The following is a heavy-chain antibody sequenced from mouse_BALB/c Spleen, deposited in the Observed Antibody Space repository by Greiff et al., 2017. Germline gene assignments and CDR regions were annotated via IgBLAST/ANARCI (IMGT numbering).Heavy chain of an antibody. J-gene: IGHJ4*01. Sequence: EVKVEESGPSLVKPSQTLSLTCSVTGDSITSGYWNWIRKFPGNKLEYMGYISYSGSTYYNPSLKSRISITRDTSKNQYYLQLNSVTTEDTATYYCARGGNAPYYYAMDYWGQGTSVTVSS. CDR1: GDSITSGY. D-gene: IGHD1-1*02. V-gene: IGHV3-8*02. CDR2: ISYSGST. CDR3: ARGGNAPYYYAMDY.